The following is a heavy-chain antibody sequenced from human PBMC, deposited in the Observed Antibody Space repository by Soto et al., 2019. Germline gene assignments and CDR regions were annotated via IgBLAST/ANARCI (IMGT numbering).Heavy chain of an antibody. CDR3: ARDRTDSGYYTNWLNP. Sequence: SVKVSCKASGGTFGSDAITWVRQAPGQGLEWVGRIIPIFGTTNYAQNLQGRVTISADKSTLTSYMELHSLTSDDTALYYCARDRTDSGYYTNWLNPWGQGTQVTVSS. J-gene: IGHJ5*02. CDR1: GGTFGSDA. CDR2: IIPIFGTT. V-gene: IGHV1-69*06. D-gene: IGHD3-22*01.